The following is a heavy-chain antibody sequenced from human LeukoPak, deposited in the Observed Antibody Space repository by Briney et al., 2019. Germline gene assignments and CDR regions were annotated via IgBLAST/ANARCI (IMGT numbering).Heavy chain of an antibody. CDR3: AKVYSSSWDYFDY. D-gene: IGHD6-13*01. Sequence: GGSLRLSCAASGFTFSNYAMSWVRQAPGKGLERVSTLSGGATRTYYADSVKGRFTISRDNSTNTLYLQMNSLRAEDTAVYFCAKVYSSSWDYFDYWGQGTLVTVSS. V-gene: IGHV3-23*01. CDR1: GFTFSNYA. CDR2: LSGGATRT. J-gene: IGHJ4*02.